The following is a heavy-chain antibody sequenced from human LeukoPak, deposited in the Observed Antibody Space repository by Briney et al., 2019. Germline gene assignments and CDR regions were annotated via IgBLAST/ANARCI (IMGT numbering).Heavy chain of an antibody. V-gene: IGHV4-39*01. Sequence: SETLSLTCTVSGGSISSSSYYWGWIRQPPGKGLEWIGSIYYSGSTYYNPSLKSRVTISVDTSKNQFSLKLSPVTAADTAVYYCARLDYYDSNFDIWGQGTMVTVSS. CDR2: IYYSGST. D-gene: IGHD3-16*01. CDR3: ARLDYYDSNFDI. CDR1: GGSISSSSYY. J-gene: IGHJ3*02.